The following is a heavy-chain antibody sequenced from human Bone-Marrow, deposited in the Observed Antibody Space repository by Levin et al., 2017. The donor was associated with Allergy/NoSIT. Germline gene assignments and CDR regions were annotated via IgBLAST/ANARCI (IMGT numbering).Heavy chain of an antibody. CDR1: GGSISDGSYC. Sequence: PSETLSLTCAVSGGSISDGSYCWSWIRQSPGKGLEWIGYIFHSGVDKYNPSLENRVTLSVDTSRNQFSLKMISVTAADTAVYYCARVKDSSGHYRNDVFEIWGRGTTVIVSS. CDR3: ARVKDSSGHYRNDVFEI. D-gene: IGHD1-14*01. CDR2: IFHSGVD. V-gene: IGHV4-30-2*06. J-gene: IGHJ3*02.